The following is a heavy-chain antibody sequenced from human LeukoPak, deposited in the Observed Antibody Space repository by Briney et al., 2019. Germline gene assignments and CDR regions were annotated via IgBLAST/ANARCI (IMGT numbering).Heavy chain of an antibody. CDR1: GFTFSSYS. CDR2: ISSSSSYI. D-gene: IGHD2-2*01. CDR3: ASVLGSTSDIDY. J-gene: IGHJ4*02. Sequence: GGSLRLSCAASGFTFSSYSMNWVRQAPGKGLEWVSSISSSSSYIYYAGSVKGRFTISRDNAKNSLYLQMNSLRAEDTAVYYCASVLGSTSDIDYWGQGTLVTVSS. V-gene: IGHV3-21*01.